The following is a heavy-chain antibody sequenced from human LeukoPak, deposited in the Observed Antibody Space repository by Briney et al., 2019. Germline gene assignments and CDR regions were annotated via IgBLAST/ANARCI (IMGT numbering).Heavy chain of an antibody. Sequence: GGSLRLSCVASGLPIADFAMHWVRQAPGKGLEWVSLISGDGVSTFYADSVEGRFSISRDNSKNSLYLEMNSLRTEDAAMYYCAKESGKFDYWGQGTLVAVSS. CDR1: GLPIADFA. V-gene: IGHV3-43*02. J-gene: IGHJ4*02. CDR2: ISGDGVST. CDR3: AKESGKFDY.